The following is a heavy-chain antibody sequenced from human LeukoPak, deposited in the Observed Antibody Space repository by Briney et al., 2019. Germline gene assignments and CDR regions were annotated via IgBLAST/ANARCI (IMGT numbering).Heavy chain of an antibody. Sequence: GGSLRLSCAASGFTFSSYSMNWVRQAPGEGLEWVSYINSNSRTIYYADSVKGRFTMSRDNDKNLMYLQMNSLKAEDTAVYYCARDCSGRNWARDFDYWGQGTLVTVSS. CDR3: ARDCSGRNWARDFDY. D-gene: IGHD2-15*01. V-gene: IGHV3-48*01. CDR1: GFTFSSYS. CDR2: INSNSRTI. J-gene: IGHJ4*02.